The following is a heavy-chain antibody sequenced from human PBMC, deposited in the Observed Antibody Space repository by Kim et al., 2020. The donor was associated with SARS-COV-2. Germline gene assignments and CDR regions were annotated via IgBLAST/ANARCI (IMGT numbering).Heavy chain of an antibody. D-gene: IGHD6-19*01. CDR3: VVYSSGWYNYYYYYGMDV. J-gene: IGHJ6*02. V-gene: IGHV4-39*07. CDR2: IYYSGST. Sequence: SETLSLTCTVSGGSISSSSYYWGWIRQPPGKGLEWIGSIYYSGSTYYNPSLKSRFTISVDTSKNQFSLKLSSVTAADTAVYYCVVYSSGWYNYYYYYGMDVWGQGTTVTVSS. CDR1: GGSISSSSYY.